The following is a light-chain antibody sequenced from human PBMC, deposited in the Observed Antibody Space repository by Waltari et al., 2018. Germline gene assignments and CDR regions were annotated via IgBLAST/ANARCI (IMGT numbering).Light chain of an antibody. V-gene: IGKV2-28*01. CDR1: QSLLHSHGYNY. CDR2: LGS. CDR3: RQILQPART. Sequence: DILMTQSPLSLPVTPGEPASISCRSRQSLLHSHGYNYLDWYLQKPGQSPQVLIYLGSNRASGVPDRFSGSGSGTDFTLNISRVEAEDVGVYYGRQILQPARTFGQGTRLEIK. J-gene: IGKJ2*01.